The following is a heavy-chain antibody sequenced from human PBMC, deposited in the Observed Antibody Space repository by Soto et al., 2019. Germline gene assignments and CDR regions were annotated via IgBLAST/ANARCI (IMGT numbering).Heavy chain of an antibody. J-gene: IGHJ1*01. CDR3: AKREAATDTLLLYFQH. D-gene: IGHD6-13*01. V-gene: IGHV3-23*01. CDR1: GFTFSSYA. Sequence: GGSLRLSCAASGFTFSSYAMNWVRQAPGKGLEWVSAVSGNGGSTYYADSVKGRFTISRDNSKNTLYLQMNSLRAEGTAIYYCAKREAATDTLLLYFQHWGQGTLVTVSS. CDR2: VSGNGGST.